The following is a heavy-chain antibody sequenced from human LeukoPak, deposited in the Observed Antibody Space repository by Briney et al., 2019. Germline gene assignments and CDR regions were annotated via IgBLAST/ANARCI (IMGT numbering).Heavy chain of an antibody. CDR2: IYSGGST. Sequence: TGGSLRLSCAASGFTVSSNYMSWVRQAPGKGLEWVSVIYSGGSTYYADSVKGRFTISRDNSKNTLYLQMNSLRAEDTAVYYCARDHRPAAAGTRRTDYYYYGMDVWGKGTTVTVSP. D-gene: IGHD6-13*01. V-gene: IGHV3-53*01. J-gene: IGHJ6*04. CDR1: GFTVSSNY. CDR3: ARDHRPAAAGTRRTDYYYYGMDV.